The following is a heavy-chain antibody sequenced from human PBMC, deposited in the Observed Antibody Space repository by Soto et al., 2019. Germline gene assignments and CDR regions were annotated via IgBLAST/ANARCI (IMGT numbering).Heavy chain of an antibody. CDR2: ISHDGTVQ. Sequence: QVQLVESGGGVDQPGRSLRLSCEGSGFTFSDYGMQWVRQAPGKGPEWVAVISHDGTVQIYADSVRGRFTISRDNSKNKMFLQMNSLRVEDSGLFYCAKEATARRAEHFDYWGQGVLVTVSS. J-gene: IGHJ4*02. V-gene: IGHV3-30*18. D-gene: IGHD1-26*01. CDR3: AKEATARRAEHFDY. CDR1: GFTFSDYG.